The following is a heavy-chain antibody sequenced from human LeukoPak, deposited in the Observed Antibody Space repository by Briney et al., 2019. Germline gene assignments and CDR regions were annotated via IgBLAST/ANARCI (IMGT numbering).Heavy chain of an antibody. J-gene: IGHJ6*02. CDR1: GGSISSSSYY. D-gene: IGHD6-13*01. V-gene: IGHV4-39*07. CDR3: ARRSDSSSWYGDYYGMDV. CDR2: IYYSGST. Sequence: PSETLSLTCTVSGGSISSSSYYWGWIRQPPGKGLEWIGSIYYSGSTYYNPSLKSRVTISVDKSKNQFSLKLSSVTAADTAVYYCARRSDSSSWYGDYYGMDVWGQGTTVTVSS.